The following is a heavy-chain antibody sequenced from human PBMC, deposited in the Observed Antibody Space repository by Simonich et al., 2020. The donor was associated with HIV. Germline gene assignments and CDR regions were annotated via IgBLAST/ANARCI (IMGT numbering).Heavy chain of an antibody. CDR2: INHSGIT. J-gene: IGHJ4*02. D-gene: IGHD3-3*01. V-gene: IGHV4-34*01. CDR1: GGSLSGYY. Sequence: QVQLQQWGAGLLKPSETLSLTCAVYGGSLSGYYWSWIRQPPGKGVEWIVEINHSGITNYKSSLNSRATISVDKSKNQFSLKLSSVTAADTAIYYCARRDRELILYFDYWGQGNLVTVSS. CDR3: ARRDRELILYFDY.